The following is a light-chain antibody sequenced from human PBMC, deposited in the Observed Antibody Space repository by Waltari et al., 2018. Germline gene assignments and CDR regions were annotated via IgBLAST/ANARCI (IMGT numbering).Light chain of an antibody. CDR2: DAS. J-gene: IGKJ1*01. V-gene: IGKV3-20*01. CDR1: VRGGRS. Sequence: SCRASVRGGRSLDWYQRKPGQAPRLLIYDASTRATGIPDRFSGSGSGTDFSLTISRLEPEDFAVYFCQNYVRLPVTFGQGTKVEIK. CDR3: QNYVRLPVT.